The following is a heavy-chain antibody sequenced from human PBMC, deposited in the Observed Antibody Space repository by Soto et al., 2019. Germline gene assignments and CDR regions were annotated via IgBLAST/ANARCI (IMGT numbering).Heavy chain of an antibody. CDR3: ASGGWGSSWYEGGSRIDY. CDR2: IGAAGDT. J-gene: IGHJ4*02. CDR1: GFTFSNYD. D-gene: IGHD6-13*01. V-gene: IGHV3-13*01. Sequence: EVQLVESGGGLVQPGGSLRLSCAASGFTFSNYDMHWVRQVTGKGLEWVSAIGAAGDTDYPDSVKGRFTISRENAKNSLYLQMNSLRAEDTAVYYCASGGWGSSWYEGGSRIDYWGQGALVTVSS.